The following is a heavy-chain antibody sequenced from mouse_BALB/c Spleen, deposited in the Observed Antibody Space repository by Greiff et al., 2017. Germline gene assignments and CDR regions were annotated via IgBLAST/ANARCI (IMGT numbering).Heavy chain of an antibody. J-gene: IGHJ4*01. CDR1: GFTFSNYW. CDR3: TRELRLPFYYAMDY. Sequence: EVKVVESGGGLVQPGGSMKLSCVASGFTFSNYWMNWVRQSPEKGLEWVAEIRLKSNNYATHYAESVKGRFTISRDDSKSSVYLQMNNLRAEDTGIYYCTRELRLPFYYAMDYWGQGTSVTVSS. V-gene: IGHV6-6*02. CDR2: IRLKSNNYAT. D-gene: IGHD1-2*01.